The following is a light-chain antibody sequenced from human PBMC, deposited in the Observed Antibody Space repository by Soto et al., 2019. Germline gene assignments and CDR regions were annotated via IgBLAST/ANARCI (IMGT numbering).Light chain of an antibody. V-gene: IGKV2D-29*01. CDR1: QIARHTDGRTY. CDR2: EVS. CDR3: MQNIDLPPT. Sequence: DIVMTQTPLSLCVTPGQAATISCKSSQIARHTDGRTYLYWYRQKPGQPPHLLIYEVSNRFSGVXEXXSGSGSGTDFALNISRVEADDVGIYYCMQNIDLPPTFGQGTKLEI. J-gene: IGKJ2*01.